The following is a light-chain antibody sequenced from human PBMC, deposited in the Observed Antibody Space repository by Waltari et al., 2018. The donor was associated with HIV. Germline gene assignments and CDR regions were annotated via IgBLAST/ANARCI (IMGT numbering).Light chain of an antibody. CDR1: SPNIGAGYD. Sequence: QSVLTQPPSVSGAPGQRVTTSCTGRSPNIGAGYDVDWYQQLPGTTPKLLLFGNNNRPSGVPDRFSGSKSGTSASLAITGLQAEDEADYYCQSYDSSLSGWVFGGGTKLTVL. CDR3: QSYDSSLSGWV. CDR2: GNN. J-gene: IGLJ3*02. V-gene: IGLV1-40*01.